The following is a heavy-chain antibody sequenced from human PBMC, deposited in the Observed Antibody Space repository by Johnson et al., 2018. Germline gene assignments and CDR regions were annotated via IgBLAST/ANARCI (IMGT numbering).Heavy chain of an antibody. V-gene: IGHV3-13*01. CDR1: GFTFSSYD. Sequence: VQLQESGGGLVQPGGSLRLSCAASGFTFSSYDMHWVRQATGKGLEWVSAIGTAGDTYYPGSVKGPFTIARENAKNSLYLQMNSLRAGDTAVYYGARDSGFDAFDIWGQGTMVTVSS. D-gene: IGHD5-12*01. J-gene: IGHJ3*02. CDR2: IGTAGDT. CDR3: ARDSGFDAFDI.